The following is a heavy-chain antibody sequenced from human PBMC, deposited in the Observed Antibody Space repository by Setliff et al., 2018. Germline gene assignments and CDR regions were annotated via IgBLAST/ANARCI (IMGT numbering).Heavy chain of an antibody. D-gene: IGHD4-4*01. CDR3: ARTQPVPLWSDDYSNYGHMDV. CDR2: IIPIFGTA. Sequence: SVKVSCKASGGTFSSYATSWVRQAPGQGLEWMGGIIPIFGTANYAQKFQGRVTITADESTSTAYMELSSLRSEDTAVYYCARTQPVPLWSDDYSNYGHMDVWGKGTTVTVSS. J-gene: IGHJ6*03. V-gene: IGHV1-69*13. CDR1: GGTFSSYA.